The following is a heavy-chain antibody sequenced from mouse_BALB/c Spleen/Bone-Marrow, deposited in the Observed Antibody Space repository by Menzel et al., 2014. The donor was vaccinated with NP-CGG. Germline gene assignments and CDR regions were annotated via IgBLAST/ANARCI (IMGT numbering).Heavy chain of an antibody. CDR3: GLLGNYACYDV. CDR2: INPDSSTI. CDR1: GLDFSRYW. J-gene: IGHJ1*01. V-gene: IGHV4-1*02. Sequence: EAMLVESGGRLAQPGGPLNLSCAAPGLDFSRYWMGWVRQAPGQGLEWIGEINPDSSTINYTPSLKDKFIISRYNAKKTLCLQMSNVRSEDTALYCCGLLGNYACYDVWGAGTTRTHSS. D-gene: IGHD2-1*01.